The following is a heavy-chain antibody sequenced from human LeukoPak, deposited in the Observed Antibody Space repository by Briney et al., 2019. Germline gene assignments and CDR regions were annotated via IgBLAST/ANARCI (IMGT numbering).Heavy chain of an antibody. CDR3: ARNAISYSNHYYYYMDV. V-gene: IGHV4-4*09. Sequence: SETLSLTCTVSGASITGYYWSWIRQPPGKGPEWIGYIYTSGTTNYNPSLKSRVTMSVDTSKNQLSLKLSSVTAADTAVYSCARNAISYSNHYYYYMDVWGKGTTVTVSS. CDR2: IYTSGTT. CDR1: GASITGYY. D-gene: IGHD4-11*01. J-gene: IGHJ6*03.